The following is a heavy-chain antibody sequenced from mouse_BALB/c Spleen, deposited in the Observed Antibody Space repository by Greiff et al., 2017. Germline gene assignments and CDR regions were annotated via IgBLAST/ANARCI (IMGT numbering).Heavy chain of an antibody. V-gene: IGHV3-2*02. D-gene: IGHD4-1*01. CDR3: ARVRTGYFDY. J-gene: IGHJ2*01. CDR2: ISYSGST. CDR1: GYSITSDYA. Sequence: VQLQQSGPGLVKPSQSLSLTCTVTGYSITSDYAWNWIRQFPGNKLEWMGYISYSGSTSYNPSLKSRISITRDTSKNQFFLQLNSVTTEDTATYYCARVRTGYFDYWGQGTTLTVSS.